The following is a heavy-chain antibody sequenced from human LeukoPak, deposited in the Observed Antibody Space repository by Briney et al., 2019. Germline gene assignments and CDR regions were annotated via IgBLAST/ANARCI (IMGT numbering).Heavy chain of an antibody. CDR1: GGSVTSGSFY. V-gene: IGHV4-61*01. D-gene: IGHD6-13*01. J-gene: IGHJ4*02. CDR2: IFYRGST. Sequence: SETLSLTCTVSGGSVTSGSFYWNWIRQPPGKGLEWIGYIFYRGSTNCQSSLKSRVTISVDTPNQFSLKLNSVTAADTAVYYCARGAVDSSLYYLDYWGQGALVTVSS. CDR3: ARGAVDSSLYYLDY.